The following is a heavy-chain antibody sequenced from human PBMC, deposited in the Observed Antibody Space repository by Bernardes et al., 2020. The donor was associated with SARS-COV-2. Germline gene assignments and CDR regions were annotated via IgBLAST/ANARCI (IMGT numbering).Heavy chain of an antibody. CDR3: ARDSSGYYYGMDV. CDR2: IYTSGST. V-gene: IGHV4-61*02. D-gene: IGHD3-22*01. CDR1: GGSISSGSYY. Sequence: SEPLSLTCTVSGGSISSGSYYWSWIRQPAGKGLEWIGRIYTSGSTNYNPSLKSRVTISVDTSKNQFSLKLSSVTAADTAVYYCARDSSGYYYGMDVWGQGTTVTVSS. J-gene: IGHJ6*02.